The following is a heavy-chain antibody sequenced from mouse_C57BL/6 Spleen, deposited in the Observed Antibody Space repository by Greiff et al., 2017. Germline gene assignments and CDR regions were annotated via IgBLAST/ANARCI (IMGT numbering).Heavy chain of an antibody. D-gene: IGHD1-1*01. V-gene: IGHV5-17*01. CDR2: ISSGSSTI. CDR3: ARPTVVAMDY. J-gene: IGHJ4*01. Sequence: EVMLVESGGGLVKPGGSLKLSCAASGFTFSDYGMPWVRQAPEKGLEWVAYISSGSSTIYYADTVKGRFTISRDNAKNTLFLQMTSLRSEDTAMYYCARPTVVAMDYWGQGTSVTVSS. CDR1: GFTFSDYG.